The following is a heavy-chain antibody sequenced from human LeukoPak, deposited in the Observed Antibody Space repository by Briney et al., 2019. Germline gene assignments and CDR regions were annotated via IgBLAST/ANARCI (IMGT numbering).Heavy chain of an antibody. CDR1: GFTYSSYG. J-gene: IGHJ4*02. CDR3: AKTNNFDY. V-gene: IGHV3-30*18. CDR2: ISYDGSNK. Sequence: HPGRSLRLSCAASGFTYSSYGMHWVRQAPGKGLEWVAVISYDGSNKYYADSVKGRFTISRDNSKNTLYLQMNSLRAEDTAVYYCAKTNNFDYWGQGTLVTVSS.